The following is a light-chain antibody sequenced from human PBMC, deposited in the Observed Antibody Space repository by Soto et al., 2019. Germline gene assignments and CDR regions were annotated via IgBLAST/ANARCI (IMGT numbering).Light chain of an antibody. CDR2: AAS. CDR3: QQANNFPLT. J-gene: IGKJ4*01. Sequence: DIQMTQSPSSVSASVGDRVTITCRASQGIGSWLAWYQQKPGKAPHLLIYAASSLQSGVPSRFSGSGSVTDFTLTISSLQPEDFANYYCQQANNFPLTFGGGTKVEIK. CDR1: QGIGSW. V-gene: IGKV1-12*01.